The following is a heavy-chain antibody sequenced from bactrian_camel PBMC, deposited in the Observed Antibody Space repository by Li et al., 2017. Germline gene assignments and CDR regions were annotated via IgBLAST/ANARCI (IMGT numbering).Heavy chain of an antibody. J-gene: IGHJ7*01. CDR1: GNLPSRVC. Sequence: HVQLVESGGGSVQAAGSLRFSCTASGNLPSRVCMGWFRQAPGKEREGVAGIESDGFPSYAASVKDRFSISRDNAKKTIYLQMDSLKPEDTAMYYCAAEVAEAYGGSCTILPSFSADMYYWGKGTQVTVS. D-gene: IGHD6*01. V-gene: IGHV3S53*01. CDR2: IESDGFP.